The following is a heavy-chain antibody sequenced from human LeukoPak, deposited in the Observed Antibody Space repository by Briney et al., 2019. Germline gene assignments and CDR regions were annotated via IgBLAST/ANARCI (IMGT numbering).Heavy chain of an antibody. J-gene: IGHJ5*02. D-gene: IGHD2-8*01. CDR1: GFTFSSYG. V-gene: IGHV3-30*18. CDR2: ISYDGSNK. Sequence: GRSLRLSCAASGFTFSSYGMHWVRQAPGKGLEWVAVISYDGSNKYYADSVKGRFTISRDNSKNTLYLQMNSLRAEETAVYYCAKDRIGYCTRLSCLNWFDPWGQGTLVTVSS. CDR3: AKDRIGYCTRLSCLNWFDP.